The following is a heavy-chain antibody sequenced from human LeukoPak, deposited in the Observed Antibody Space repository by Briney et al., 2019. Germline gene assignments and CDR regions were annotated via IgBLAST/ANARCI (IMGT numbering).Heavy chain of an antibody. CDR2: INPNSGGA. V-gene: IGHV1-2*02. CDR1: GYTFTGYY. D-gene: IGHD2-2*01. CDR3: ARFEDQALVPAAFY. J-gene: IGHJ4*02. Sequence: ASVTLSCNASGYTFTGYYMHWVRQPPGQGLEWMGWINPNSGGAKYPQKFQGRVTMTRDKSIITSYVELSSLRFDDTDMYYCARFEDQALVPAAFYWGQGTLVTVSS.